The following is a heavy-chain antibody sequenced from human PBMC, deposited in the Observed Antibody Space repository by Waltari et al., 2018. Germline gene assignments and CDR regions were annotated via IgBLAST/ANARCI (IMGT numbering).Heavy chain of an antibody. Sequence: EVQLVESGGGLVQPGGSLRLSCAASGFTFSRYWMHWVRQVPGKGLVWVSRINSDGSRPKYADSVKGRFTISRDNAKNSLYLQMNSLRAEDTAVYYCARDGWNSGLDYWGQGTLVTVSS. CDR3: ARDGWNSGLDY. V-gene: IGHV3-74*03. CDR2: INSDGSRP. J-gene: IGHJ4*02. CDR1: GFTFSRYW. D-gene: IGHD1-1*01.